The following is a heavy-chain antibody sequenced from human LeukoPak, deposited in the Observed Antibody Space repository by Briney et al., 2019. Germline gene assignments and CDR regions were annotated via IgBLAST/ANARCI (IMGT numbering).Heavy chain of an antibody. J-gene: IGHJ1*01. CDR2: VYSSGST. V-gene: IGHV4-59*02. CDR1: GVSVSGYF. CDR3: ARGNGDYIEYFQH. Sequence: SETLSLTCSVSGVSVSGYFWTWIRQPPGKGLEWIGYVYSSGSTNYNPSLRSRVTISVDTSKNQFSLRLISVTAADTALYYCARGNGDYIEYFQHWGQGTLVTVSS. D-gene: IGHD4-17*01.